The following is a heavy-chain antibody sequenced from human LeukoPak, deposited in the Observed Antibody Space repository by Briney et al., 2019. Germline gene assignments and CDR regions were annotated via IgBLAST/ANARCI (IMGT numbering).Heavy chain of an antibody. CDR1: GFTFSSSA. J-gene: IGHJ6*02. D-gene: IGHD6-13*01. CDR2: ISASGGST. Sequence: GGSLRLSCAASGFTFSSSAMSWVRQVPGKGLEWVSGISASGGSTYYADSVRGRFTISRDNAKNSLYLQMNSLRAEDTAVYYCASSQAAAGTYYGMDVWGQGTTVTVSS. V-gene: IGHV3-23*01. CDR3: ASSQAAAGTYYGMDV.